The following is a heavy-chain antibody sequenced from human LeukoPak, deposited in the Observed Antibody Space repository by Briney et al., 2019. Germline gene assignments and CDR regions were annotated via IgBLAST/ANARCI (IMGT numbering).Heavy chain of an antibody. V-gene: IGHV3-23*01. CDR3: ATGMNNYDGSGYYSYFQH. D-gene: IGHD3-22*01. Sequence: GGFLRLSCAASGFTFSNYWMQWVRQAPGKGLEWVSTISADSSSTYYAASVKGRFTISRDNSKNTLYLQMNTLRAEDTAVYYCATGMNNYDGSGYYSYFQHWGQGTLVTVSS. CDR1: GFTFSNYW. CDR2: ISADSSST. J-gene: IGHJ1*01.